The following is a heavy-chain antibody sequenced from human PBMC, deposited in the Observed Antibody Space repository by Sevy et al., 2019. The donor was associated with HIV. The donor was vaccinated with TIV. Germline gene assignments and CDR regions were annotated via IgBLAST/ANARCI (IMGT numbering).Heavy chain of an antibody. CDR2: IKSKTDGGTR. CDR1: GFSFTNAW. D-gene: IGHD1-26*01. Sequence: GGSLRLSCAASGFSFTNAWMSWVRQAPGKGLEWVGRIKSKTDGGTRDFAAPVKGRFAISRADSKSTSYLQMDSLKTEDTGVYYCTAGVGTSDCDYWGQGILVTVSS. J-gene: IGHJ4*02. CDR3: TAGVGTSDCDY. V-gene: IGHV3-15*01.